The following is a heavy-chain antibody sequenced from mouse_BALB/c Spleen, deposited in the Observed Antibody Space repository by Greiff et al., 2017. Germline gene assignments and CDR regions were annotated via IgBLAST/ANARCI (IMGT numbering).Heavy chain of an antibody. J-gene: IGHJ4*01. CDR3: ARQGIYYDYDDAMDY. CDR2: IHYSGST. CDR1: GYSITSGYS. D-gene: IGHD2-4*01. Sequence: EVQLQQSGPDLVKPSQSLSLTCTVTGYSITSGYSWHWIRQFPGNKLEWMGYIHYSGSTNYNPSLKSRISITRDTSKNQFFLQLNSVTTEDTATYYCARQGIYYDYDDAMDYWGQGTSVTVSS. V-gene: IGHV3-1*02.